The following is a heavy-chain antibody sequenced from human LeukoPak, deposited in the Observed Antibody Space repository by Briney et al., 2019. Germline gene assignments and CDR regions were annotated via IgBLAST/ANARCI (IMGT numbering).Heavy chain of an antibody. V-gene: IGHV5-51*01. CDR1: GYSFTNYW. Sequence: GESLKISCKGSGYSFTNYWIGWVRQMPGKGLEWMGIIYPGDSDTRYSPSFQGQVTISADKSISTAYLQWSSLKASDTAMYYCARVFGGYYYDSSGYGYNWFDPWGQGTLVTVSS. J-gene: IGHJ5*02. D-gene: IGHD3-22*01. CDR2: IYPGDSDT. CDR3: ARVFGGYYYDSSGYGYNWFDP.